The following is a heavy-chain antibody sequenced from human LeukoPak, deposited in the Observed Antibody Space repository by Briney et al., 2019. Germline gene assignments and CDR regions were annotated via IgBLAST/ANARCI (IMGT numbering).Heavy chain of an antibody. Sequence: ASVKVSCKASGYTFTGYYMHWVRQAPGQGLEWMGWINPNSGGTNYAQKFQGRVTMTRDTSISTAYMELSRLRSDDTAVYYCAREDRYCTNGVCYTVLYFDYWGQGTLVTVSS. V-gene: IGHV1-2*02. CDR1: GYTFTGYY. J-gene: IGHJ4*02. CDR3: AREDRYCTNGVCYTVLYFDY. D-gene: IGHD2-8*01. CDR2: INPNSGGT.